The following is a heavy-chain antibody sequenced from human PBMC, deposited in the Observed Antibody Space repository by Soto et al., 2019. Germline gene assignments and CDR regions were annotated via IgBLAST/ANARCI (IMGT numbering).Heavy chain of an antibody. J-gene: IGHJ5*02. V-gene: IGHV4-59*08. CDR1: GGSISSYY. CDR3: ARHHCSSTSCYTKPPPFYPFFDP. CDR2: IYYSGST. D-gene: IGHD2-2*02. Sequence: SETLSLTCTVSGGSISSYYWSWIRQPPGKGLEWIGYIYYSGSTNYNPSLKSRVTISVDTSKNQFSLKLSSVTAADTAVYYCARHHCSSTSCYTKPPPFYPFFDPWGQGTLVTVSS.